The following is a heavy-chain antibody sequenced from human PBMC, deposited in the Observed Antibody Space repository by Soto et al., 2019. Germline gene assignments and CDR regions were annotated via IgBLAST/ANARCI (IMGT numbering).Heavy chain of an antibody. CDR1: SGSISSSNW. CDR2: IYHSGST. V-gene: IGHV4-4*02. CDR3: ASGGDYGDYFVDY. J-gene: IGHJ4*02. Sequence: SETLSLTCAVSSGSISSSNWWSWVRQPPGKGLEWIGEIYHSGSTNYNPSLKSRVTISVDKSKNQFSLKLSSVTAADTAVYYVASGGDYGDYFVDYWGQGTLVTVSS. D-gene: IGHD4-17*01.